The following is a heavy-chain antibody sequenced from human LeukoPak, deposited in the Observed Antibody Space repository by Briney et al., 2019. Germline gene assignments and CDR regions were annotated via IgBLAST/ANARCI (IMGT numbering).Heavy chain of an antibody. D-gene: IGHD3-10*01. Sequence: ASVKVSCKASGYTFTTSGVTWVRRAPGQGLEWMGWISPYNGDTKYAQNLQGRVTMTTDTSTSTTYIEVRSLTSDDTDVYYCAKGVGSEFTCFDPWGQGTLVTVSS. J-gene: IGHJ5*02. CDR1: GYTFTTSG. V-gene: IGHV1-18*01. CDR3: AKGVGSEFTCFDP. CDR2: ISPYNGDT.